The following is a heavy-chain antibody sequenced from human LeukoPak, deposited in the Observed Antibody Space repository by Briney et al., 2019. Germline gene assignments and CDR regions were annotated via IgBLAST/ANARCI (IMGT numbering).Heavy chain of an antibody. J-gene: IGHJ4*02. CDR3: ANSAGSYAYYFDY. CDR2: ISHDGAAV. D-gene: IGHD1-26*01. Sequence: GGSLRLSCAVSGFTIANHGMHWVRQAPGKGLEWVAMISHDGAAVYYGDSVKGRLTISRDNSNNTLYLQMNSLRAEDTAVYYCANSAGSYAYYFDYWGQGTLVTVSS. CDR1: GFTIANHG. V-gene: IGHV3-30*18.